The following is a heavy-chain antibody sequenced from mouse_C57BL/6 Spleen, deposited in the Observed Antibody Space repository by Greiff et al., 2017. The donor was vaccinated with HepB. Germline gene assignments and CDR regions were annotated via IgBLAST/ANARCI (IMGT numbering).Heavy chain of an antibody. CDR1: GYAFSSYW. Sequence: QVQLKESGAELVKPGASVKISCKASGYAFSSYWMNWVKQRPGKGLEWIGQIYPGDGDTNYNGKFKGKATLTADKSSSTAYMQLSSLTSEDSAVYFCARDYYSNLYFDYWGQGTTLTVSS. V-gene: IGHV1-80*01. CDR3: ARDYYSNLYFDY. D-gene: IGHD2-5*01. J-gene: IGHJ2*01. CDR2: IYPGDGDT.